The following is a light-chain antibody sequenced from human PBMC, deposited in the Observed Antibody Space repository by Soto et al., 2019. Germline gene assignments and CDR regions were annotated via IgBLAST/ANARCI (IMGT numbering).Light chain of an antibody. J-gene: IGLJ3*02. CDR2: EVT. CDR1: SSDVGAYKY. CDR3: TSYVGNDIWV. V-gene: IGLV2-8*01. Sequence: QSALTQPPSASGSPGQSVTISCTGTSSDVGAYKYVSWYQQYPGKAPKLMIYEVTKRPSGVPDRFSGSKSGNTASLTVSGLQDEDEAAYYCTSYVGNDIWVFGGGTQLTVL.